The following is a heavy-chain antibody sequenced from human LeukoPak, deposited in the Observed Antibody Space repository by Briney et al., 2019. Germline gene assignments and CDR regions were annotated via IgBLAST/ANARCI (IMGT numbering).Heavy chain of an antibody. V-gene: IGHV4-39*01. CDR1: GGSISSSSYY. CDR3: ARATPLVYYYYYYMDV. J-gene: IGHJ6*03. CDR2: IYYSGST. Sequence: SETLSLTCTVSGGSISSSSYYWGWIRQPPGKGLEWIGSIYYSGSTYYNPSLKSRVTISVDTSKNQFSLKLSSVTAADTAVCYCARATPLVYYYYYYMDVWGKGTTVTISS. D-gene: IGHD5-24*01.